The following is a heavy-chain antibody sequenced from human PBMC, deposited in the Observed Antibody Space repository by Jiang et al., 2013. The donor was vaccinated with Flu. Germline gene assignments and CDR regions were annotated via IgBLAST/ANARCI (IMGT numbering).Heavy chain of an antibody. CDR3: ARGSVTMVRYAFDI. J-gene: IGHJ3*02. CDR1: GFTFSSYG. Sequence: QLVESGGGVVQPGRSLRLSCAASGFTFSSYGMHWVRQAPGKGLEWVAVIWYDGSNKYYADSVKGRFTISRDNSKNTLYLQMNSLRAEDTAVYYCARGSVTMVRYAFDIWGQGTMVTVSS. D-gene: IGHD3-10*01. V-gene: IGHV3-33*01. CDR2: IWYDGSNK.